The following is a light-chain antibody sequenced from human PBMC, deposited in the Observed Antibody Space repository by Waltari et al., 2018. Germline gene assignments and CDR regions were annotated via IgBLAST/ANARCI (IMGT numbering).Light chain of an antibody. J-gene: IGLJ1*01. Sequence: QPALPRPASVSGPPGQSLTLPCSGPPVDVGGFDLVSGYQQHPGEAPKLLICEVFKRPPDTSSRFSGAKSGSTASLTISGLQPEDEADYYCCSYAGRGTYVFGSGTKVTVL. CDR3: CSYAGRGTYV. V-gene: IGLV2-23*02. CDR1: PVDVGGFDL. CDR2: EVF.